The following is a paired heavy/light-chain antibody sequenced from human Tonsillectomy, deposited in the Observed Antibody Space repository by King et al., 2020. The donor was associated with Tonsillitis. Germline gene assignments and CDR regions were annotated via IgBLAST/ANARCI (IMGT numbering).Light chain of an antibody. V-gene: IGKV3-20*01. CDR1: QSVSSSY. CDR3: QQYGSSPPIT. J-gene: IGKJ5*01. CDR2: GAS. Sequence: EIVLTQSPGTLSLSPGERATLSCRASQSVSSSYLAWYQQKPGQAPRLLIYGASSRATGIPDRLSGSGSGTDFTLTISRLEPEDFAVYYCQQYGSSPPITFGQGTRLEIK.
Heavy chain of an antibody. CDR1: GFTLSRYG. J-gene: IGHJ4*02. CDR3: ARDLEGGYDILTGYLTP. D-gene: IGHD3-9*01. Sequence: QVQLVESGGGVAQPGRSLRLSCAASGFTLSRYGMHWVRQAPGKGLEWVAVIWYDGSKKYYADSVKGRFTISRDNSKNTLYMQMNSLRAEDTAVYYCARDLEGGYDILTGYLTPWGQGTLVTVSS. CDR2: IWYDGSKK. V-gene: IGHV3-33*01.